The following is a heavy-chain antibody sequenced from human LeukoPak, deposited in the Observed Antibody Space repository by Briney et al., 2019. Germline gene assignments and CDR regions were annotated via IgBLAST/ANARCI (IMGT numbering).Heavy chain of an antibody. Sequence: GGSLRLSCAAAGFTFSSYWMSWVRQAPGKGLEWVANIKQDGSEKYYVDSVKGRFTISRDNAKNSLYLQMNSLRAEDTAVYYCARDRTHLGYCSGGSCYSGAFDIWGQGTMVTVSS. CDR2: IKQDGSEK. V-gene: IGHV3-7*01. J-gene: IGHJ3*02. D-gene: IGHD2-15*01. CDR3: ARDRTHLGYCSGGSCYSGAFDI. CDR1: GFTFSSYW.